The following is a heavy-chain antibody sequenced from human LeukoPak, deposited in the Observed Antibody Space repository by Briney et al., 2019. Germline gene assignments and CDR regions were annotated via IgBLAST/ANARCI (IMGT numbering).Heavy chain of an antibody. CDR3: ATLDIVATIGSFFL. CDR2: IYSGGST. V-gene: IGHV3-53*01. J-gene: IGHJ4*02. Sequence: GGSLRLSCAASGFTVSNNYMSWVRQVPGKGLEWVSVIYSGGSTYYADSVKGRFTISRDNSKNTLFLQMDSLRAEDTAVYYCATLDIVATIGSFFLWGQGTLVIVSS. CDR1: GFTVSNNY. D-gene: IGHD5-12*01.